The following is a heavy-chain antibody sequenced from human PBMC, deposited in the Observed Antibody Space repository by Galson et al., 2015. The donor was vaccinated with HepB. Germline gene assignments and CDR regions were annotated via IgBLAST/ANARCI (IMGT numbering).Heavy chain of an antibody. D-gene: IGHD2-2*01. CDR1: GFSFSSYA. Sequence: SLGLSCAASGFSFSSYAMSWVRQAPGKGLEWVSTITGSDGSTYYADSVKGRFSVSRDSSKNTLYLQMNSLRAEDTAVYYCAKASSHGTNSPIDYWGQGTLVTVSS. CDR2: ITGSDGST. J-gene: IGHJ4*02. CDR3: AKASSHGTNSPIDY. V-gene: IGHV3-23*01.